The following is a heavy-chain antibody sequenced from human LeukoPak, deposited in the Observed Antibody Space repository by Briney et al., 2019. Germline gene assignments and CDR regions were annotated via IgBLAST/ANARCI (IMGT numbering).Heavy chain of an antibody. V-gene: IGHV3-33*06. CDR2: IWNDGSNK. CDR1: GFAFNNYA. D-gene: IGHD3-10*01. Sequence: GGSLRLSCAASGFAFNNYAMHWVRQAPGKGLEWVAIIWNDGSNKYYADSVKGRFTISRDNSKNTLYLQMNSLRAEDTAVYYCAKDKDYYGSGSPDYWGQGTLVTVSS. J-gene: IGHJ4*02. CDR3: AKDKDYYGSGSPDY.